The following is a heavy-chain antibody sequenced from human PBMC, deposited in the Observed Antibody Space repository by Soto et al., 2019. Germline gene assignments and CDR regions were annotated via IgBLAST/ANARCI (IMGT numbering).Heavy chain of an antibody. CDR2: IIPIFGTA. V-gene: IGHV1-69*01. CDR3: AGVTDYYGSGSAGGFDP. D-gene: IGHD3-10*01. CDR1: GGTFGSYA. J-gene: IGHJ5*02. Sequence: QVQLVQSGAEVKKPGSSVKVSCKASGGTFGSYAISWVRQAPGQGLEWMGGIIPIFGTANYAQKFQGRVTITADESTSTAYMELSSLRSEDTAVYYCAGVTDYYGSGSAGGFDPWGQGTLVTVSS.